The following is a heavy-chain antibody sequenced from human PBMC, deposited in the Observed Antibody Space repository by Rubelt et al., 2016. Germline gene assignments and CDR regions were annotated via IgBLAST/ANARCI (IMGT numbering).Heavy chain of an antibody. D-gene: IGHD3-16*01. CDR2: MSSTGNYI. V-gene: IGHV3-21*01. Sequence: EVQLLESGGGLVQFGGSLRLSCAASGFTFSSYAMSWVRQAPGKGLEWVSSMSSTGNYIYYADSVKGRFTISRDNAKDSLYLQMNSLRAEDTAEYYCARGLIPPDYWGQGTLVTVSS. CDR1: GFTFSSYA. CDR3: ARGLIPPDY. J-gene: IGHJ4*02.